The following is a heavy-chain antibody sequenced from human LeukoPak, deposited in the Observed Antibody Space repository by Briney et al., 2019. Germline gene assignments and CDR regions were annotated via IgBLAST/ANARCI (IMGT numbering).Heavy chain of an antibody. J-gene: IGHJ4*02. CDR1: GYTFTSYG. D-gene: IGHD5-18*01. V-gene: IGHV1-2*02. Sequence: ASVKVSCKASGYTFTSYGISWVRQAPGQGLEWMGWINPNSGGTNYAQKFQGRVTMTRDTSITTAYMEVGSLTSDDTAVYYCARAKSGYSYGDFDSWGQGTLVTVSS. CDR2: INPNSGGT. CDR3: ARAKSGYSYGDFDS.